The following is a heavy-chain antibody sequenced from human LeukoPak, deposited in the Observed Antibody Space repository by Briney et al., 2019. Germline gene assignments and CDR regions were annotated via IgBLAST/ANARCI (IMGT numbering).Heavy chain of an antibody. Sequence: SQTLSLTCAVSGDSVSSNSAAWNWIRQSPSRGLEWLGRTYYRSKWYNDYAVSVKSRITINPDTSKNQFSLQLNSVTPEDTAVYYCARGDYYDSSGYYPGYFQHWGQGTLVTVSS. J-gene: IGHJ1*01. CDR2: TYYRSKWYN. CDR1: GDSVSSNSAA. V-gene: IGHV6-1*01. D-gene: IGHD3-22*01. CDR3: ARGDYYDSSGYYPGYFQH.